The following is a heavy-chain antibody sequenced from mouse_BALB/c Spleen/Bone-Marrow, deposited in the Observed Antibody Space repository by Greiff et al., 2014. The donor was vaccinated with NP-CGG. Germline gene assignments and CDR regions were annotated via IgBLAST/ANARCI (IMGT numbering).Heavy chain of an antibody. V-gene: IGHV5-6-4*01. CDR1: GFTFSSYT. D-gene: IGHD4-1*01. CDR3: TGEDTNWDFDY. CDR2: ISSGGSYT. Sequence: EVKLVESGGGLVKPGGSLKLSCAASGFTFSSYTMSWVRQTPEKRLEWVATISSGGSYTYYPDSVKGRFTISRDNAKNTLYLQMSSLKSEDTAMYYCTGEDTNWDFDYWGQGTTLTVSS. J-gene: IGHJ2*01.